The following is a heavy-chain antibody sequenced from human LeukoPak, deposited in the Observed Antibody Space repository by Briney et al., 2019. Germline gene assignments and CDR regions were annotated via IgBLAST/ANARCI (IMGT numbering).Heavy chain of an antibody. CDR3: ARDAYDMDV. V-gene: IGHV3-74*01. CDR1: GFTFSNFW. CDR2: IYGDGSFT. Sequence: GGSLRLSCAASGFTFSNFWMHWVRQAPGKGLVWVALIYGDGSFTRYADSVKGRFTISRDNAKNTVYLQMNSLRVEDTVMYYWARDAYDMDVWGQGTTVTVSS. J-gene: IGHJ6*02.